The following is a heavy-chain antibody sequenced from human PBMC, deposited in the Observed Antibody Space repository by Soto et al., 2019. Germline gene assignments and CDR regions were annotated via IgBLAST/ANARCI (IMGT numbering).Heavy chain of an antibody. J-gene: IGHJ4*02. CDR3: ARGITMVRGVVEFDY. CDR1: GGSFSGYY. CDR2: INHSGST. Sequence: QVQLQQWGVGLLKPSETLSLTCAVYGGSFSGYYWSWIRQPPGKGLEWMGEINHSGSTNYNPSLKSRVTISVDTSKNQFSLKLSSVTAADTAVYYCARGITMVRGVVEFDYWGQGTLVTVSS. D-gene: IGHD3-10*01. V-gene: IGHV4-34*01.